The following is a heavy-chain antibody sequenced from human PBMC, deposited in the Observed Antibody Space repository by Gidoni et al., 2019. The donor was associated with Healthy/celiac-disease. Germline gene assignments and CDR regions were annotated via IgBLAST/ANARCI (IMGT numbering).Heavy chain of an antibody. CDR2: INHSGSP. D-gene: IGHD3-10*01. V-gene: IGHV4-34*01. Sequence: QVQLPQWCAGLLTPSETLSLTCAFYGWSFSVYYWSWIRQPPGKGLEWIGEINHSGSPNYNPSLKSRVTISVDTSKNQFALKLSSVTAADTAVYYCARGLLVLLWFKGWFDPWGQGTLVTVSS. J-gene: IGHJ5*02. CDR1: GWSFSVYY. CDR3: ARGLLVLLWFKGWFDP.